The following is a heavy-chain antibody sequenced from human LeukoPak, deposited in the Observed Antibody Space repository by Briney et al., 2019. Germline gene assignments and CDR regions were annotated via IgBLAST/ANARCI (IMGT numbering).Heavy chain of an antibody. CDR3: AWGRRRDFDWLYYPFDY. Sequence: GGSLRLSCAASGFTFSSYAMSWVRQAPGKGLEWVSAISGSGGSTYYADSVKGRFTISRDNSKNTLYLQMHSLRAEDTAVYYSAWGRRRDFDWLYYPFDYWGQGTLVTVSS. J-gene: IGHJ4*02. V-gene: IGHV3-23*01. D-gene: IGHD3-9*01. CDR1: GFTFSSYA. CDR2: ISGSGGST.